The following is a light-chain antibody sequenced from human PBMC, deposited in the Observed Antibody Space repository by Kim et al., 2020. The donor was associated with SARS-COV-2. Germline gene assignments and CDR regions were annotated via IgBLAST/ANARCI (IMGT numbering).Light chain of an antibody. CDR3: NSRDSSGDHVV. CDR1: SLRTYY. V-gene: IGLV3-19*01. Sequence: SSELTQDPAVSVALGQTVTITCQGDSLRTYYASWYQQKPGQAPILVIYGKNNRPSGIPDRFSGSSSGNTASLTVTGAQAVDEADYYCNSRDSSGDHVVFG. CDR2: GKN. J-gene: IGLJ3*02.